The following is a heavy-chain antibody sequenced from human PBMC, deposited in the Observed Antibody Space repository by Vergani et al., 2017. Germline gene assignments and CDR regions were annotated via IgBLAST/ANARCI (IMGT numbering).Heavy chain of an antibody. CDR2: IIPIFGTA. CDR3: AGQGPDIVVVVASSYYYYGMDV. D-gene: IGHD2-15*01. V-gene: IGHV1-69*06. Sequence: QVQLVQSGAEVKKPGSSVKVSCKASGGTFSSYAISWVRQAPGQGLEWMGGIIPIFGTANYAQKFQGRVTITADKSTSTAYMELSSLRSEDTAVYYCAGQGPDIVVVVASSYYYYGMDVWGQGTTVTVSS. CDR1: GGTFSSYA. J-gene: IGHJ6*02.